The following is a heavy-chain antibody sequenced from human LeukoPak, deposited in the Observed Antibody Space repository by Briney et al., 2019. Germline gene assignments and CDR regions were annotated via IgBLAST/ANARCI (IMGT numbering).Heavy chain of an antibody. CDR3: AISANYDFWSGYYRGRAFDY. CDR1: GGSFSGYY. CDR2: INHSGST. D-gene: IGHD3-3*01. J-gene: IGHJ4*02. V-gene: IGHV4-34*01. Sequence: SETLSLTCAVYGGSFSGYYWSWIRQPPGKGLEWIGEINHSGSTNYNPSLKSRVTISVDTSKNQFSLKLSSVTAADTAVYYCAISANYDFWSGYYRGRAFDYWGQGTLVTVSS.